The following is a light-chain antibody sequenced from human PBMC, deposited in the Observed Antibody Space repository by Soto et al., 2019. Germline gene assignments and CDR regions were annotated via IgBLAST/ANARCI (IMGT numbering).Light chain of an antibody. Sequence: VLTQSPGTLSLSPGERATLSCRATQRVTGGYLAWYQQKPGQAPRLLIYGASARATDIPERFSGSGSGTDFTLTISRLEPEDFAGYYCQQYGTSPSWTFGQGTKVEVK. CDR3: QQYGTSPSWT. J-gene: IGKJ1*01. CDR2: GAS. V-gene: IGKV3-20*01. CDR1: QRVTGGY.